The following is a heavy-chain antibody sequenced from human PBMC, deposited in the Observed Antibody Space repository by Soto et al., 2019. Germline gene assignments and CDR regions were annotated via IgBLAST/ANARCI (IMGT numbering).Heavy chain of an antibody. Sequence: HPGGSLRLSCAASGFTVSSNYMSWVRQAPGKGLEWVSVIYSGGSTYYADSVKGRFTISRDNSKNTLYLQMNSLRAEDTAVYYCARDRTYYYDSSGYHYYGMDVWGQGTTVTVSS. CDR2: IYSGGST. V-gene: IGHV3-53*01. D-gene: IGHD3-22*01. CDR1: GFTVSSNY. J-gene: IGHJ6*02. CDR3: ARDRTYYYDSSGYHYYGMDV.